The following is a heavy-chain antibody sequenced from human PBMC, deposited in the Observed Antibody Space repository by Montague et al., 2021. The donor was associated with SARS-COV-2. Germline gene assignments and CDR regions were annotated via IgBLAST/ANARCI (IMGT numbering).Heavy chain of an antibody. V-gene: IGHV4-34*01. CDR3: GRGQRTSITFGGRIPYGLDV. CDR1: GGSFSGYY. CDR2: VNHSGST. J-gene: IGHJ6*02. D-gene: IGHD3-16*01. Sequence: SETLSLTCAVYGGSFSGYYWTWSRRHPGEGRVWMGGVNHSGSTNYNKSLKRRVTTTEDTNKNHYSLKQRCVAAADTAVYYCGRGQRTSITFGGRIPYGLDVWGQGTTVTVSS.